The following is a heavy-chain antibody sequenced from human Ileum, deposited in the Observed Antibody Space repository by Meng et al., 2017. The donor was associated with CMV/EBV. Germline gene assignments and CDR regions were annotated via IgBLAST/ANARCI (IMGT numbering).Heavy chain of an antibody. CDR3: AREVGGVWGSYRYFAY. Sequence: GPRLVRPYVTLALTCTVSCGSTSSYYLSVVRQPAGKGLEWIGRIYTSGSTNYTPSLKSRVTMSVDTSKNQFSLKLSSVTAADTAVYYCAREVGGVWGSYRYFAYWGQGTLVTVSS. J-gene: IGHJ4*02. D-gene: IGHD3-16*02. CDR2: IYTSGST. V-gene: IGHV4-4*07. CDR1: CGSTSSYY.